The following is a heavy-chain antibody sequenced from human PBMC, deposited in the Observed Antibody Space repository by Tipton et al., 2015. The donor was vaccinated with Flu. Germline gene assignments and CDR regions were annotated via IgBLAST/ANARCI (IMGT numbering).Heavy chain of an antibody. J-gene: IGHJ3*01. V-gene: IGHV1-46*01. CDR1: GYTFTNNF. CDR2: INPSGGGT. D-gene: IGHD1-26*01. CDR3: ARGGSIVGVAEAFDV. Sequence: QSGPEVKKPGASVKVSCKASGYTFTNNFMHWVRQAPGQGLEWMGIINPSGGGTSYAQNFQGRVTMTRDTSTSTISMELSSLRSEDTAVYYCARGGSIVGVAEAFDVWGQVTMVTVSS.